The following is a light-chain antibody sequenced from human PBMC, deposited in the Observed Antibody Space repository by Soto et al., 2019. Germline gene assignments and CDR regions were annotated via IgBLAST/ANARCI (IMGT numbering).Light chain of an antibody. V-gene: IGKV3D-15*01. CDR3: QQYYVWNT. Sequence: EIVMTQSPATLSVSPGERAIFSCRASQSVDSKLAWYQQKLGQAPRLLIYDASTRATGIPARFSGSGSGTEFTLTISSLQSEDLEIYYCQQYYVWNTFGGGTKV. J-gene: IGKJ4*01. CDR1: QSVDSK. CDR2: DAS.